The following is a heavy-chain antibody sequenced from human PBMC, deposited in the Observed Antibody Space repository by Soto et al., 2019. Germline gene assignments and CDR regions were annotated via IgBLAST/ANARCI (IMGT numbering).Heavy chain of an antibody. CDR1: GYGFSGYY. J-gene: IGHJ4*02. V-gene: IGHV1-2*02. Sequence: ASVKVACKASGYGFSGYYMHWVRQAPGQGLEWMGWINTNGGGTNYAQRFQGRVTMTRDTSISTVYMELSRLRSDDTAVYYCARWPQLEPRFDYWGQGTLVTVSS. CDR3: ARWPQLEPRFDY. CDR2: INTNGGGT. D-gene: IGHD1-1*01.